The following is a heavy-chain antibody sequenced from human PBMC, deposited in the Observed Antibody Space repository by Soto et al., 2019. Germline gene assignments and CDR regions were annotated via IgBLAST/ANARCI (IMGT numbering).Heavy chain of an antibody. CDR1: GFTFSSGW. Sequence: PAGSLRLSCAVSGFTFSSGWISWVRQAQEKGLEWVGNIKQDGSEKYYVDSVKGRFTISRDNAKNSLYLQMNSLRAEDTAVYYCARGGLQRRLSLYYYMDVWGKGTTVTVSS. V-gene: IGHV3-7*01. D-gene: IGHD4-4*01. CDR3: ARGGLQRRLSLYYYMDV. CDR2: IKQDGSEK. J-gene: IGHJ6*03.